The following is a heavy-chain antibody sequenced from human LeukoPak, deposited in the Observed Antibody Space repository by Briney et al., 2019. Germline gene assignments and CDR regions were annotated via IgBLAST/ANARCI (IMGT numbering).Heavy chain of an antibody. CDR1: TASSTSYD. J-gene: IGHJ4*02. V-gene: IGHV4-34*01. D-gene: IGHD5-18*01. Sequence: SETLSLTCAVYTASSTSYDWSWIRQPPGKGLEWIGEINHSGGTNYNPSLKSRVTISVDTSKNQFSLKLSTVTAADTAVYYCARRTVDTNRYFDYWGQGTLVTVSS. CDR2: INHSGGT. CDR3: ARRTVDTNRYFDY.